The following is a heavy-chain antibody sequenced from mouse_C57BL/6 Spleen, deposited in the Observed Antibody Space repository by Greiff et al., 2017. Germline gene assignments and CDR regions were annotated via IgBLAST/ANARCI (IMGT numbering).Heavy chain of an antibody. CDR3: ASLTGQIEY. D-gene: IGHD4-1*01. CDR2: IDPSDSYT. CDR1: GYTFTSYW. V-gene: IGHV1-69*01. Sequence: QVHVKQPGAELVMPGASVKLSCKASGYTFTSYWMHWVKQRPGQGLEWIGEIDPSDSYTNYNQKFKGKSTLTVDKSSSTAYMQLSSLTSEDSAVYYCASLTGQIEYWGQGTTLTVSS. J-gene: IGHJ2*01.